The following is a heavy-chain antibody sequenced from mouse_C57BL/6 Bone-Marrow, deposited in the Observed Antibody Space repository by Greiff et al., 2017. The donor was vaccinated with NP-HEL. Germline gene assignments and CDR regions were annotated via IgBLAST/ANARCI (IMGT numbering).Heavy chain of an antibody. J-gene: IGHJ3*01. CDR2: IDPSDSYT. D-gene: IGHD2-13*01. V-gene: IGHV1-69*01. Sequence: QVQLQQPGAELVMPGASVKLSCKASGYTFTSYWMHWVKQRPGQGLEWIGEIDPSDSYTNYTHTFQGKSTLTVDKSSSTAYMQLSSLTSEDSAVYYCARGGDASAWFAYWGQGTLVTVSA. CDR1: GYTFTSYW. CDR3: ARGGDASAWFAY.